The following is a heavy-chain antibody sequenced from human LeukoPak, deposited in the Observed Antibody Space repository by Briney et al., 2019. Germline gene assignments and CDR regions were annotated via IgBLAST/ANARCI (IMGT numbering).Heavy chain of an antibody. CDR3: ARDDLYNGGGRNWFDL. Sequence: SETLSLTCTVSRVSMSSYFWTWIRQPAGKGLEWIGRIHPSGRANYNPSLKSRVTMSVDTSNNQYSLSLGSVTAADTAIYYCARDDLYNGGGRNWFDLWGQGALVTVSS. J-gene: IGHJ5*02. CDR2: IHPSGRA. D-gene: IGHD2-15*01. CDR1: RVSMSSYF. V-gene: IGHV4-4*07.